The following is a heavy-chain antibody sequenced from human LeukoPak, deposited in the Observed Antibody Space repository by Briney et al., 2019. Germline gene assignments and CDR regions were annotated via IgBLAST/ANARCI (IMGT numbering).Heavy chain of an antibody. CDR3: ARDLGYYDFWSGYSTTFDY. V-gene: IGHV3-21*01. D-gene: IGHD3-3*01. CDR2: ISSSSSYI. Sequence: PGGSLRLSCAASGFTFSSYSMNWVRQAPGKGLEWVSSISSSSSYIYYADSVKGRFTISRDNAKNSLYLQMNSLRAEDTAVYYCARDLGYYDFWSGYSTTFDYWGQGTLVTVSS. J-gene: IGHJ4*02. CDR1: GFTFSSYS.